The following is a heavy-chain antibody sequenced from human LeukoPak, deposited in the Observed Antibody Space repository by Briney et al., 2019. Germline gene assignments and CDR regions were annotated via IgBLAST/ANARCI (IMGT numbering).Heavy chain of an antibody. D-gene: IGHD1/OR15-1a*01. CDR1: GCIFSDYY. V-gene: IGHV1-2*06. Sequence: ASVKVSCKASGCIFSDYYMHWVRQAPGRGLEWMGRINPNNGVTEYAQKFQGRVSMTRDTSISTFYMEVRRLRSDDTAIYYCARVSQGNNATPFDYWGQGTLVTVSS. CDR3: ARVSQGNNATPFDY. J-gene: IGHJ4*02. CDR2: INPNNGVT.